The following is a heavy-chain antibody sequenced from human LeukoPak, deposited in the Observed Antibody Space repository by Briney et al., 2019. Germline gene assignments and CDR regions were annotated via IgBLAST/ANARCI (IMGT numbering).Heavy chain of an antibody. CDR1: GFTFSSYS. J-gene: IGHJ6*03. V-gene: IGHV3-48*01. CDR2: ISASRDIT. Sequence: GGSLRLSCAASGFTFSSYSMNWVRQAPGKGLEWVSYISASRDITYYADSVKGRFTISRDNAKNSLYLQMNSLRAEDTAVYYCVRGSLASGVVVYYYYYLDVWGKGTTVTVSS. D-gene: IGHD3-3*01. CDR3: VRGSLASGVVVYYYYYLDV.